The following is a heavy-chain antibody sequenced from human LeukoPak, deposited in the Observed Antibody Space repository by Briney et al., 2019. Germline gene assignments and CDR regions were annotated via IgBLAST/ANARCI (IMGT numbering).Heavy chain of an antibody. CDR2: IYYGGST. J-gene: IGHJ4*02. CDR1: GGSISSHY. D-gene: IGHD3-22*01. CDR3: ASEGYDSSGYYIDY. Sequence: AETLSLTCTVSGGSISSHYGSWMRQPPGKGLEGIGYIYYGGSTNYNPSLKSRVTISVDTSKNQFSLKLRSVTAADTAVYYYASEGYDSSGYYIDYWGQGTLVTVSS. V-gene: IGHV4-59*11.